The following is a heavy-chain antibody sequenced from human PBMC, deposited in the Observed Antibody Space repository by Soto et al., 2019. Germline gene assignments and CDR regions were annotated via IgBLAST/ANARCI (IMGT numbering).Heavy chain of an antibody. J-gene: IGHJ4*02. D-gene: IGHD3-22*01. CDR3: ARSYNTSGYYPYCFDY. Sequence: GESLKISCKGSGYSFTSYWIGWVRQMPGKGLEWMGIIYPGDSDTRYSPSFQGQVTISADKSISTAYLQWSSLKASDTAMYYCARSYNTSGYYPYCFDYWGQGTLVTVSS. CDR1: GYSFTSYW. CDR2: IYPGDSDT. V-gene: IGHV5-51*01.